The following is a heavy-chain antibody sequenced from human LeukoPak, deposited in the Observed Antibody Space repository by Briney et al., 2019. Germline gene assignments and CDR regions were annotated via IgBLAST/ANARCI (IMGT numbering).Heavy chain of an antibody. Sequence: GGSLRLSCAASGFTFSSYSMNWVRQAPGKGLEWVSSISSSSSYIYYADSVKGRFTTSRDNAKNSLYLQMNSLRAEDTAVYYCARDGAQWFGELKRAFDIWGQGTMVTVSS. J-gene: IGHJ3*02. V-gene: IGHV3-21*01. CDR1: GFTFSSYS. CDR3: ARDGAQWFGELKRAFDI. D-gene: IGHD3-10*01. CDR2: ISSSSSYI.